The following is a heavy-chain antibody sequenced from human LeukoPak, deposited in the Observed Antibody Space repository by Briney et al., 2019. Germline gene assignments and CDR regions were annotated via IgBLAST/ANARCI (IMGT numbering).Heavy chain of an antibody. CDR3: ARFDLNRAMLDY. CDR1: GGSISSSSYY. V-gene: IGHV4-39*07. Sequence: SETLSLTCTVSGGSISSSSYYWGWIRQPPGKGLEWIGSIYYSGSTYYNPSLKSRVTISVDTSKNQFSLKLSSVTAADTAVYYCARFDLNRAMLDYWGQGTLVTVSS. CDR2: IYYSGST. D-gene: IGHD1-14*01. J-gene: IGHJ4*02.